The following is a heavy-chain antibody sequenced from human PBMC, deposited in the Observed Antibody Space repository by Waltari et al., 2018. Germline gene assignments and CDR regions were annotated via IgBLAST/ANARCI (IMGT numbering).Heavy chain of an antibody. V-gene: IGHV4-61*02. CDR3: ARDTEYYYDDSGFVFDI. D-gene: IGHD3-22*01. CDR2: SHASGST. Sequence: QVQLQESGPGLVKPSQTLSLTCTVSGGSISSGSYYWTWIRQPAGKGLEWIGRSHASGSTNYNPSLKSRVTISVDTPRNQFSLKLTSVTAADTAVYYCARDTEYYYDDSGFVFDIWGQGTMVTVSS. CDR1: GGSISSGSYY. J-gene: IGHJ3*02.